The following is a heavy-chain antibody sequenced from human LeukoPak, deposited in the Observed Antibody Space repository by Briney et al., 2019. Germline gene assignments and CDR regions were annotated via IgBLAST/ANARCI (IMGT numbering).Heavy chain of an antibody. D-gene: IGHD3-3*01. CDR2: IKHDGSEK. CDR1: GFIFTNYF. CDR3: AKSLRFLEWLLEDYFDY. V-gene: IGHV3-7*03. J-gene: IGHJ4*02. Sequence: GGSLRLSCAASGFIFTNYFMSWVRQAPGKGLEWVASIKHDGSEKYYVDSVRGRFTISRDNTMNSLYLQMSSLRAEDTAVYYCAKSLRFLEWLLEDYFDYWGQGTLVTVSS.